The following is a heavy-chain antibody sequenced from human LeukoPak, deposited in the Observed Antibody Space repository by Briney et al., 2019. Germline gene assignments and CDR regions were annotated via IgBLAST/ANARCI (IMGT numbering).Heavy chain of an antibody. V-gene: IGHV3-13*04. J-gene: IGHJ6*02. D-gene: IGHD3-10*01. Sequence: PGGSLRLSCAASGFTFSSYDMHWVRHATGKGLEWVSAIGTAGDTYYPGSVKGRFTISRENAKNSLYLQMNSLRAGDTAVYYCARALTYYYGSGSYYNFYYYGMDVWGQGTTVTVSS. CDR3: ARALTYYYGSGSYYNFYYYGMDV. CDR2: IGTAGDT. CDR1: GFTFSSYD.